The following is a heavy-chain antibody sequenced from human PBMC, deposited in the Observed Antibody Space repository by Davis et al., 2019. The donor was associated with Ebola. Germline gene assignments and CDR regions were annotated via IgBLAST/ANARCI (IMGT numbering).Heavy chain of an antibody. CDR1: GGTFSSYA. V-gene: IGHV1-69*13. J-gene: IGHJ4*02. Sequence: SSVTVSCKASGGTFSSYAISWVRQPPGQGLDWMGGIIPVFGIPKYAQKFQGRVTITADESTSTAYMELSSLRSEDTAVYYCARDRYSDGSGYFFEQSHWGQGTLVTVSS. CDR3: ARDRYSDGSGYFFEQSH. CDR2: IIPVFGIP. D-gene: IGHD3-22*01.